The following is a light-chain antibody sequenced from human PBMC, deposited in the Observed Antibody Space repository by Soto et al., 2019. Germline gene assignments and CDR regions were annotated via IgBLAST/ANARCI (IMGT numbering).Light chain of an antibody. CDR2: GAS. Sequence: EIVLTQSPGTLSLSPGERATLSCRASQRVSSSYLAWYQQKPGQAPRLLIYGASSRATGIPDRFSGSGSGTDFTLTISRLEPEDVAVSYCQQYGSSPPYTFGQGTKLEIK. V-gene: IGKV3-20*01. CDR3: QQYGSSPPYT. CDR1: QRVSSSY. J-gene: IGKJ2*01.